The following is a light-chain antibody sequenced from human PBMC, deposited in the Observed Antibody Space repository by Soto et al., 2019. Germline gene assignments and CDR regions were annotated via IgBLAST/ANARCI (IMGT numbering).Light chain of an antibody. CDR1: QGIHTW. J-gene: IGKJ4*01. Sequence: DIQMTQSPSSVSAFVGDRVTITCRASQGIHTWLAWYQQKPGKAPKLLMYSASILHTGVSSRFTGGGSGTEFTLTINSLQPEDFATYYCQQSDTLPITFGGGTKVEI. V-gene: IGKV1-12*01. CDR3: QQSDTLPIT. CDR2: SAS.